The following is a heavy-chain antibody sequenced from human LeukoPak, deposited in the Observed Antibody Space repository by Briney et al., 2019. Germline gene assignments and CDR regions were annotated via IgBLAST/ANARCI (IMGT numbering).Heavy chain of an antibody. Sequence: SVKVSCKTSGYTFTGFFMHWVRQAPGQGLEWMGWINPNNGDTNFAQRFQGRVTLTRDTSIRTAYMELSRLTSDDTALYYCARDTPGYSSEFDSWGQGTLVTVSS. CDR3: ARDTPGYSSEFDS. CDR1: GYTFTGFF. V-gene: IGHV1-2*02. D-gene: IGHD6-19*01. J-gene: IGHJ4*02. CDR2: INPNNGDT.